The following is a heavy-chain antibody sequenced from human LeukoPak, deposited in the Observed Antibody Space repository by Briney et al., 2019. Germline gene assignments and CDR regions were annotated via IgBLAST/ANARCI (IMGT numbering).Heavy chain of an antibody. J-gene: IGHJ4*02. CDR1: GGSIRSGSYY. V-gene: IGHV4-61*02. Sequence: SQTLSLTCTVSGGSIRSGSYYWSWIRQPAGKGLEWIGRIYTSGSTNYNPSLKSRVTISVDTSKNQFSLKLSSVPAADTAVYYCARAPLSHWSGFDYWAREPWSPSPQ. CDR2: IYTSGST. CDR3: ARAPLSHWSGFDY. D-gene: IGHD3-3*01.